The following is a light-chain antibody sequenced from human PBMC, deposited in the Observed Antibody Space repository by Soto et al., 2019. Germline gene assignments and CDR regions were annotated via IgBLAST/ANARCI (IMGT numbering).Light chain of an antibody. CDR3: MQALQTLLLT. CDR2: LGS. V-gene: IGKV2-28*01. J-gene: IGKJ4*01. Sequence: DIVMTQSPLSLPVTPGEPASISCRSSQSLLHSNGYNYLDWYLQKPGQSPQLLIYLGSNRASGVPDRFSGSGSGTDFTLKISRVEAEDVGVYCCMQALQTLLLTFGGGTKVEIK. CDR1: QSLLHSNGYNY.